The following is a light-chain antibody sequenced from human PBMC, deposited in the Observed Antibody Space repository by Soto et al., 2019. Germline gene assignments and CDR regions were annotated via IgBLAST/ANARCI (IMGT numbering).Light chain of an antibody. V-gene: IGLV2-14*01. CDR1: SSDVGGYNY. CDR3: RSYTSSSTLVV. CDR2: DVS. Sequence: QSVLTQPASVSGSPGQSITISCTGTSSDVGGYNYVSWYQQHPGKAPKLMISDVSNRPSGVSNRFSGSKSGNTASLTISGLQAEDEADYYCRSYTSSSTLVVFGGGTKLTVL. J-gene: IGLJ2*01.